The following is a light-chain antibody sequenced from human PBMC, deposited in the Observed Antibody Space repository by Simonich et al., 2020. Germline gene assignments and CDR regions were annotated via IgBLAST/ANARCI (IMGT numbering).Light chain of an antibody. CDR1: SSEVGGYNY. J-gene: IGLJ3*02. Sequence: QSALTQPRSVSGSPGQSVTISCTGTSSEVGGYNYVSWYQQHPGKAPKLMIYDVSKRPSGGPVRFSGSKSGNTASLTISGLQAEDEADYYCCSYAGSYTWVFGGGTKLTVL. CDR2: DVS. V-gene: IGLV2-11*01. CDR3: CSYAGSYTWV.